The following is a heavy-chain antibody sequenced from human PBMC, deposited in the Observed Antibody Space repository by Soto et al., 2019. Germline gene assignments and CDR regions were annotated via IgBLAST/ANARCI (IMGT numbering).Heavy chain of an antibody. V-gene: IGHV5-10-1*01. CDR1: GYSFTSYW. D-gene: IGHD3-9*01. Sequence: PGESLKISCKGSGYSFTSYWISWVRQMPGKGLEWMGRIDPSDSYTNYSPSFQGHVTISADKSISTAYLQWSSLKASDTAMYYCARGNYDILTGYYNDYWRQGTLVTVSS. J-gene: IGHJ4*02. CDR2: IDPSDSYT. CDR3: ARGNYDILTGYYNDY.